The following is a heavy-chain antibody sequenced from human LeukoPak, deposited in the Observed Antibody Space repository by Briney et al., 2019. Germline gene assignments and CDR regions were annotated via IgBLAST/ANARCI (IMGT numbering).Heavy chain of an antibody. Sequence: GSSVKVSCKASGGTFSSYAISWVRQAPGQGLEWMGGIIPIFGTANYAQKFQGRVTITADESTSTAYMELSSLRSEDTAVYYCARESIFGPSSYYYYMDVWGKGTTVAVSS. CDR3: ARESIFGPSSYYYYMDV. J-gene: IGHJ6*03. V-gene: IGHV1-69*01. CDR1: GGTFSSYA. CDR2: IIPIFGTA. D-gene: IGHD3-3*01.